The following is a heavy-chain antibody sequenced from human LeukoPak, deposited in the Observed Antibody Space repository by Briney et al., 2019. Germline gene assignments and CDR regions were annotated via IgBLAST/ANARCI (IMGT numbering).Heavy chain of an antibody. CDR3: ARDSCSSTSCYTGDNWFDP. D-gene: IGHD2-2*02. J-gene: IGHJ5*02. V-gene: IGHV4-4*02. Sequence: SGTLSLTCAVSGGSISSSNWWSWVRQPPGKGLEWIANIYYTGNADYNPSLKSRVTISVDTSKNEISLILSSVTAADTAVYYCARDSCSSTSCYTGDNWFDPWGQGTLVTVSS. CDR2: IYYTGNA. CDR1: GGSISSSNW.